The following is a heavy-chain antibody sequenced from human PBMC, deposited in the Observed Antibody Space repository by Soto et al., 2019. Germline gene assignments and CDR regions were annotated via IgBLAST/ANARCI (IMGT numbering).Heavy chain of an antibody. CDR3: AKDVR. J-gene: IGHJ4*02. V-gene: IGHV3-7*05. Sequence: EVHLVESGGDLVQPGGSLRLSCAASGFTFSSHSMSWVRQAPGKGLEWVANIKGDGSEKYYVDSVKGRFTISRDNAKNSLYLQMNSLRVEDTALYYCAKDVRWGQGTLVTVSS. CDR1: GFTFSSHS. CDR2: IKGDGSEK.